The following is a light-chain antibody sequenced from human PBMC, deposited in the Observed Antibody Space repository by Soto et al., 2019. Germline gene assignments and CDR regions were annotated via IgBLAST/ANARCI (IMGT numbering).Light chain of an antibody. CDR1: QIFGSN. CDR3: QQYNNWPPVRA. CDR2: GAS. V-gene: IGKV3-15*01. Sequence: EIVLTQSPGTLSLSPGERATLSCSASQIFGSNLAWYQQKPGQAPRPLIYGASTRATGIPARFSGSGSGTEFTLTISSLQSEDFAVYYCQQYNNWPPVRAFGQGTKVDIK. J-gene: IGKJ1*01.